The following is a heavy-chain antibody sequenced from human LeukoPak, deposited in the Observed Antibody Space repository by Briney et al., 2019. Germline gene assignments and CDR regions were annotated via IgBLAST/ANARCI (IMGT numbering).Heavy chain of an antibody. CDR1: GYTFTDYY. CDR3: ARDYDGYDDYRKWDY. Sequence: ASVKVSCKVSGYTFTDYYMHWVRQAPGQGLEWMAWIHLKSGGTRCAQNFQGRVTMTRDTSTSTAFMEVSRLRFDDTAVYYCARDYDGYDDYRKWDYWGQGTLVTVSS. D-gene: IGHD4-17*01. J-gene: IGHJ4*02. CDR2: IHLKSGGT. V-gene: IGHV1-2*02.